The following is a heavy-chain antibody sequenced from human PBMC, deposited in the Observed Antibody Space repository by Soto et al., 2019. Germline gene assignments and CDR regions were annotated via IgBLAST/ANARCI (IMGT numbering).Heavy chain of an antibody. CDR1: GGSISSGEYS. V-gene: IGHV4-30-4*01. J-gene: IGHJ5*02. D-gene: IGHD3-3*01. CDR2: IYNSGIT. CDR3: ARGVTVFGLVSRFWFDP. Sequence: SHTLSLTCTVSGGSISSGEYSWSWVRQSPGKGLEWIGHIYNSGITYYNPSLKSRVVISIDTSRNQFSLRLNSLTAADRAVYFCARGVTVFGLVSRFWFDPWGQGTVVTVSS.